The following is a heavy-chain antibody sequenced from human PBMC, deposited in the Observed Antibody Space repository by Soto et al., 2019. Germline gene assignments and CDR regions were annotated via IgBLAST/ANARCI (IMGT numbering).Heavy chain of an antibody. CDR2: ISSSSSYI. V-gene: IGHV3-21*01. Sequence: PGGSLRLSCAASGFTFSSYSMNWVRQAPGKGLEWVSSISSSSSYIYYADSVKGRFTISRDNAKNSLYLQMNSLRAEDTAVYYCARDGGYSGYDWGFDYWGQGTLVTVSS. CDR3: ARDGGYSGYDWGFDY. D-gene: IGHD5-12*01. J-gene: IGHJ4*02. CDR1: GFTFSSYS.